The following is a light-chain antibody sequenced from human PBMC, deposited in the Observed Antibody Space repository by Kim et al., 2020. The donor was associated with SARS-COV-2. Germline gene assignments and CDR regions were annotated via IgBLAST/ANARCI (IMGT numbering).Light chain of an antibody. V-gene: IGLV1-44*01. CDR1: SANIGGNP. CDR2: TDH. Sequence: GQRVTISGSGTSANIGGNPLTWYQHLRGTAPQVLVYTDHPRPSGVRERFSPSKSGTSAALAISGLQSEDEADYYCAAWDHSLNGWVFGGGTQLTVL. CDR3: AAWDHSLNGWV. J-gene: IGLJ3*02.